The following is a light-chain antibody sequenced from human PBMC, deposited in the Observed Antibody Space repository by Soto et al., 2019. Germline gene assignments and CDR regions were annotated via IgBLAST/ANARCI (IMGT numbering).Light chain of an antibody. CDR1: QGISSY. J-gene: IGKJ1*01. CDR2: AAS. Sequence: AIRMTQSPSSLSASTGDRVTITCRASQGISSYLAWYQQKPGKAPKLLIYAASTLQSGVPSRFSGSGSGTDFTLTISXLQSEDFATYYCQQYYSYPLTFGQGTKV. CDR3: QQYYSYPLT. V-gene: IGKV1-8*01.